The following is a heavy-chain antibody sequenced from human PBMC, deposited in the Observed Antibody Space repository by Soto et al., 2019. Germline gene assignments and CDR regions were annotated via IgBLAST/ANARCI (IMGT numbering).Heavy chain of an antibody. J-gene: IGHJ3*02. D-gene: IGHD3-10*01. Sequence: GGSLRLSCAASGFTFSSYAMSWVRQAPGKGLEWVAVISYDGSNKYYADSVKGRFTISRDNSKNTLYLQMNSLRAEDTAVYYCATVMREGYYGSGSYAFDIWGQGTMVTVSS. CDR2: ISYDGSNK. CDR3: ATVMREGYYGSGSYAFDI. V-gene: IGHV3-30-3*01. CDR1: GFTFSSYA.